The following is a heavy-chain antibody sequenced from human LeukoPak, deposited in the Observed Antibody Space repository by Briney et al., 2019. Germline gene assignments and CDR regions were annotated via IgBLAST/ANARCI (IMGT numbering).Heavy chain of an antibody. CDR3: ARRVPAAIGNWFDP. Sequence: PGGSLRLSCAASGFTFSSYWMSWVRQAPGKGLEWVANIKQDGSEKNYVDSVKGRFTISRDNAKNSLYLQMNSLRAEDTAVYYCARRVPAAIGNWFDPWGQGTLVTVSS. CDR1: GFTFSSYW. J-gene: IGHJ5*02. CDR2: IKQDGSEK. D-gene: IGHD2-2*01. V-gene: IGHV3-7*01.